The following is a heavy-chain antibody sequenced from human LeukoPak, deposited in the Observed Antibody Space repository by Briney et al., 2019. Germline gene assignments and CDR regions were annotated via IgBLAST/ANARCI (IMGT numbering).Heavy chain of an antibody. CDR2: ISGSGGST. V-gene: IGHV3-23*01. J-gene: IGHJ4*02. D-gene: IGHD6-6*01. CDR1: GFTFSSYA. CDR3: AKFIEYSSSSGVDY. Sequence: GGSLRLSCAASGFTFSSYAMSWVRQAPGKGLEWVSAISGSGGSTYYADSVKGRFTISRDNSKNTLYLQMNSLRAEDTAVYYCAKFIEYSSSSGVDYWGQGTLVTVSS.